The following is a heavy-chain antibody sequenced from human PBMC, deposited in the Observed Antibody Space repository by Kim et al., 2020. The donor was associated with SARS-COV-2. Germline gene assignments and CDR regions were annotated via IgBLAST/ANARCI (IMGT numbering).Heavy chain of an antibody. J-gene: IGHJ5*02. CDR3: ARSIGAADHNWFDP. Sequence: SVKVSCKASGGTFSSYAISWVRQAPGQGLEWMGGIIPIFGTANYAQKFQGRVTITADESTSTAYMELSSLRSEDTAVYYCARSIGAADHNWFDPWGQGTLVTVSS. CDR1: GGTFSSYA. CDR2: IIPIFGTA. V-gene: IGHV1-69*13. D-gene: IGHD6-13*01.